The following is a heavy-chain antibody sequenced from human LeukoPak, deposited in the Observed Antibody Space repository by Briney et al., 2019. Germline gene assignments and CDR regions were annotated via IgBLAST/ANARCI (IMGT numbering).Heavy chain of an antibody. CDR2: ISSSSSYI. Sequence: GGSLRLSCAASGFTFSSYSMNWVRQAPGRGLEWVSSISSSSSYIYYADSVKGRFTISRDNAKNSLYLQMNSLRAEDTAVYYCARVGRPRYYYMDVWGKGTTVTVSS. V-gene: IGHV3-21*01. J-gene: IGHJ6*03. CDR3: ARVGRPRYYYMDV. CDR1: GFTFSSYS.